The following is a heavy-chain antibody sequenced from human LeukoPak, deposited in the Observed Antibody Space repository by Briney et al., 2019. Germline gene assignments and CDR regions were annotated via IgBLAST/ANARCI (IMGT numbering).Heavy chain of an antibody. CDR2: IIPILGIA. D-gene: IGHD1-26*01. V-gene: IGHV1-69*02. Sequence: GSSVKVSCKASGGTFSSYTISWVRQAPGQGLEWMGRIIPILGIANYAQKFQGRATITADKSTSTAYMELSSLRSEDTAVYYCARSLVGAAPGYFDYWGQGTLVTVSS. CDR1: GGTFSSYT. CDR3: ARSLVGAAPGYFDY. J-gene: IGHJ4*02.